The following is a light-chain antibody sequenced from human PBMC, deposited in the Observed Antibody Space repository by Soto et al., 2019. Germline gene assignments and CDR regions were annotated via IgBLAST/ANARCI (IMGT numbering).Light chain of an antibody. CDR2: EVN. Sequence: QSVLTQPASVSASIGPSITISCTGTSRDVGGYNYGSWYQQDPGKAPKLMIYEVNNRPSGVYNRFSGSKSGNTASLTISGLKAEDETDYYCSSYTSSSALDRVFGTGTKVTVL. CDR3: SSYTSSSALDRV. J-gene: IGLJ1*01. CDR1: SRDVGGYNY. V-gene: IGLV2-14*01.